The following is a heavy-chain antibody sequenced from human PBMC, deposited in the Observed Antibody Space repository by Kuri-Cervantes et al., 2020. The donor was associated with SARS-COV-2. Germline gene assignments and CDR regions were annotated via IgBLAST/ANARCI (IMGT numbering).Heavy chain of an antibody. Sequence: SGPTLVKPTQTLTLTCTFSGSSLSTSGVGVGWIRQPPGKALEWLALIYWDDDKRYSPSLKSRLTITKDTSKNQVVRTMTNMDPVDTATYYCAHRRGYWNYAYFDYWGQGTLVTVSS. J-gene: IGHJ4*02. D-gene: IGHD1-7*01. CDR2: IYWDDDK. CDR3: AHRRGYWNYAYFDY. CDR1: GSSLSTSGVG. V-gene: IGHV2-5*02.